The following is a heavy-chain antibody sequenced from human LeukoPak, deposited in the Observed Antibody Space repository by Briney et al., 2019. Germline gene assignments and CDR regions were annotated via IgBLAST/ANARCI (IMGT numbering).Heavy chain of an antibody. Sequence: PSETLSLTCTVSGGSITSGSYYWSWIRQPAGKGLEWIGRIYTSGSTNYNPSLKSRVTISVDTSKNQFSLKLSSVTAADTAVYYCARVSLEEVVGAFDIWGQGTMVTVSS. CDR1: GGSITSGSYY. CDR2: IYTSGST. CDR3: ARVSLEEVVGAFDI. D-gene: IGHD2-15*01. V-gene: IGHV4-61*02. J-gene: IGHJ3*02.